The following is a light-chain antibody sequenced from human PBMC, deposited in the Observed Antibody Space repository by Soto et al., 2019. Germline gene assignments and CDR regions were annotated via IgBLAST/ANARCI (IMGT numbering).Light chain of an antibody. V-gene: IGLV1-40*01. Sequence: QSVLTQPPSVSGAPGQRVTISCTGNNSNIGAGYDVHWYQHLPGTAPKLLIYGDNNRPSGVPDRFSGSKSGSSAPLAITGLQAEDGANYSCRSYDSGPGGVVFGGGPNLPAL. CDR1: NSNIGAGYD. J-gene: IGLJ2*01. CDR2: GDN. CDR3: RSYDSGPGGVV.